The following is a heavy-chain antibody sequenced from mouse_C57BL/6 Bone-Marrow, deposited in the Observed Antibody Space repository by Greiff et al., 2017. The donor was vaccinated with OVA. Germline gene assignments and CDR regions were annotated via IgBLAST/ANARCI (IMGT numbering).Heavy chain of an antibody. D-gene: IGHD1-1*01. CDR2: ISSGGSYT. Sequence: EVQLVESGGDLVKPGGSLKLSCAASGFTFSSYGMSWVRQTPDKRLEWVAIISSGGSYTYYPDSVKGRFTISRDNAKNTLYLQMSSLKSEDSAMYYCARHPFYYGSSYWYFDVWGTGTTVTVSS. CDR1: GFTFSSYG. J-gene: IGHJ1*03. V-gene: IGHV5-6*01. CDR3: ARHPFYYGSSYWYFDV.